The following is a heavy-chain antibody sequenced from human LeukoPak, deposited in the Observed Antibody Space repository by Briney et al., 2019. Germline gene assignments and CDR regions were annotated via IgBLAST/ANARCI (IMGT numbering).Heavy chain of an antibody. J-gene: IGHJ4*02. CDR3: AAESPNSSGWYDY. CDR1: GSTFTSSA. Sequence: SVKVSCKASGSTFTSSAMQWVRQARGQRLEWIGWIVVGSGHTNYAQGFQERVTITRDMSTSTAYMELSSLRSEDTAVYYCAAESPNSSGWYDYWGQGTLVTVSS. V-gene: IGHV1-58*02. D-gene: IGHD6-19*01. CDR2: IVVGSGHT.